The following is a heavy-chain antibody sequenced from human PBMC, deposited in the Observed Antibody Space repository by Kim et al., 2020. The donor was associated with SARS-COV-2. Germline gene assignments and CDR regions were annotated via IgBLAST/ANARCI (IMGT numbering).Heavy chain of an antibody. CDR1: SDSISSYY. J-gene: IGHJ4*02. V-gene: IGHV4-59*01. Sequence: SETLSLTCTVSSDSISSYYCSWIRQLPGNGLEWIGYIYYSGSTNYNPSLKSRVTISWDTSKNQFSLDLTSVTDEDTAVYYWARSEVRGGWHQFDYWGQG. CDR2: IYYSGST. D-gene: IGHD6-19*01. CDR3: ARSEVRGGWHQFDY.